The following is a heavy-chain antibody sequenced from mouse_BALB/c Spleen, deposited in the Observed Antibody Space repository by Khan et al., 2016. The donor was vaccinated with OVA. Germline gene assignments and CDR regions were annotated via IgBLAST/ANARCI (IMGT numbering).Heavy chain of an antibody. CDR3: ARHPYFSYVMDY. J-gene: IGHJ4*01. CDR1: GYTFTNYG. CDR2: INTYTGEP. D-gene: IGHD2-10*01. V-gene: IGHV9-3-1*01. Sequence: QIQLLQSGPELKKPGETVKISCKASGYTFTNYGMNWVKQAPGKGLNWIGWINTYTGEPTYADDFKGRFAFSLETSASTAYLQINNLKDEDPATFFCARHPYFSYVMDYGGRGTSVTVSS.